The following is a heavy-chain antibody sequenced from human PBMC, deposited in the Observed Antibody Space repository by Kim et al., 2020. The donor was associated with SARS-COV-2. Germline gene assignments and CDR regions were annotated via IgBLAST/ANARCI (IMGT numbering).Heavy chain of an antibody. CDR1: GFTFSSYW. Sequence: GGSLRLSCAASGFTFSSYWMSWVRQAPGKGLEWVANIKQDGSEKYSVDSVKGRFTISRDNAKNSLYLQTNSLRAEDTAVYYCAGERRRRRITMIVVDTPGWFDPWGQGTLVTVSS. CDR2: IKQDGSEK. J-gene: IGHJ5*02. D-gene: IGHD3-22*01. V-gene: IGHV3-7*03. CDR3: AGERRRRRITMIVVDTPGWFDP.